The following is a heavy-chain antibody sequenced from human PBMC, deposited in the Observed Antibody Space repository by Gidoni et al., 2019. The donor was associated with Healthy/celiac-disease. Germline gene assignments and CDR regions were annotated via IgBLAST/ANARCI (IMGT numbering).Heavy chain of an antibody. D-gene: IGHD3-16*01. Sequence: QVQLVESGGGVVQPGRSLRLSCAASGFTFSSYGMHWVRQAPGKGLEWVAVIWYDGSNNYYADSVKGRFTISRDNSKNTLYLQMNSLRAEDTAVYYCARDAFVTPHYFDYWGQGTLVTVSS. CDR3: ARDAFVTPHYFDY. CDR2: IWYDGSNN. J-gene: IGHJ4*02. CDR1: GFTFSSYG. V-gene: IGHV3-33*01.